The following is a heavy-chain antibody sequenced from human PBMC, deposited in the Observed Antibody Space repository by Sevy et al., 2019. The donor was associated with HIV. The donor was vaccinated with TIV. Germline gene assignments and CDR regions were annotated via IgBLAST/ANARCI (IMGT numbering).Heavy chain of an antibody. Sequence: SETLSLTCTVSGDSLCNSGYYWGWIRQPPGKGLEWIGNIYYSGSTHYNPSLKSRVTVSIDTSKNQFSLKLSSVTAADTAVYFCARFPYGDYVDYSDYWGQGTLVTVSS. CDR2: IYYSGST. J-gene: IGHJ4*02. CDR1: GDSLCNSGYY. V-gene: IGHV4-39*01. D-gene: IGHD4-17*01. CDR3: ARFPYGDYVDYSDY.